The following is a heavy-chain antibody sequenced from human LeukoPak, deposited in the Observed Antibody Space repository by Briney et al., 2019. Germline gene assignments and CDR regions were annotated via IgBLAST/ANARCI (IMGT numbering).Heavy chain of an antibody. CDR3: ATMYSDYDILTVPYYYFDY. V-gene: IGHV1-24*01. J-gene: IGHJ4*02. CDR2: FDPEDGET. CDR1: GYTLTELS. D-gene: IGHD3-9*01. Sequence: ASVKVSCKVSGYTLTELSMHWVRQAPGKGLEWMGGFDPEDGETIYAQKFQGRVTMTEDTSTDTAYMELSSLRSEDTAVYYCATMYSDYDILTVPYYYFDYWGQGTLVTVSS.